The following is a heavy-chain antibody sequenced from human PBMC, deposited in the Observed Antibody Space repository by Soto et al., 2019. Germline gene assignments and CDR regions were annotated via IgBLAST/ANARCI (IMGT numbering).Heavy chain of an antibody. Sequence: QVQLVQSGAEVKKPGSSVKVSCKASGGTFSNYPISWVRQAPGQGLEWMGGIIPIFGTTNYAQKFQGRVTITADESTSTAYMELSSLRSEDPAVFYCARGNHRWLQLWYFDLWGRGTLVTVSS. J-gene: IGHJ2*01. D-gene: IGHD5-12*01. V-gene: IGHV1-69*12. CDR3: ARGNHRWLQLWYFDL. CDR2: IIPIFGTT. CDR1: GGTFSNYP.